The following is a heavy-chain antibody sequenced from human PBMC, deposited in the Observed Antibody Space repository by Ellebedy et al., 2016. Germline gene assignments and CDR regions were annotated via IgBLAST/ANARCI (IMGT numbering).Heavy chain of an antibody. CDR1: GATFITYT. J-gene: IGHJ6*03. CDR3: ATDIYSQHSMAF. V-gene: IGHV1-69*13. D-gene: IGHD4-11*01. CDR2: ILPISDRV. Sequence: SVKVSXKGSGATFITYTVHWVRQAPGQGLEWMGKILPISDRVDYSQRFKDRVTITADESANTIFMALSGLTHEDTAMYYCATDIYSQHSMAFWGKGTKVTVSS.